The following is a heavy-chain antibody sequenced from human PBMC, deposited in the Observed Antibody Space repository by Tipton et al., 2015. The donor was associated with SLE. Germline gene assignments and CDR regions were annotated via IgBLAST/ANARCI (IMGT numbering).Heavy chain of an antibody. D-gene: IGHD5-12*01. V-gene: IGHV1-2*02. Sequence: QLVQSGAEVKKPGASVKVSCKASGYTFTGYYMHWVRQAPGQGLEWMGWINPNSGGTTYAQKFQGRVTMTRDTSIRTAYMELSRLRSDDSAVYYCARGHSGYFAPFDYWDQGTLVTVSS. CDR1: GYTFTGYY. CDR2: INPNSGGT. J-gene: IGHJ4*02. CDR3: ARGHSGYFAPFDY.